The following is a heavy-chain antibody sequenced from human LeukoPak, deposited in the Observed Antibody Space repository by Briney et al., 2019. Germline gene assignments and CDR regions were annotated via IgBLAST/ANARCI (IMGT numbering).Heavy chain of an antibody. V-gene: IGHV3-23*01. CDR3: ARGGATYWYFDL. J-gene: IGHJ2*01. CDR1: GFTFSSYG. CDR2: ISGSGGST. D-gene: IGHD1-26*01. Sequence: PGRSLRLSCAASGFTFSSYGMHWVRQAPGKGLEWVSAISGSGGSTYYADSVKGRFTISRDNSKNTLYLQMNSLRAEDTAVYYCARGGATYWYFDLWGRGTLVTVSS.